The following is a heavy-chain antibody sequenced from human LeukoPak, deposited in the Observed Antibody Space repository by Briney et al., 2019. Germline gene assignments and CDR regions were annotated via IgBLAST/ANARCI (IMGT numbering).Heavy chain of an antibody. J-gene: IGHJ4*02. Sequence: SETLSLTCTVSGGSISSSSYYWGWLRQPPGKGLEWIGSIYYSGSTYYNPSLKSRVTISVDTSKNQFSLKLSSVTAADTAVYYCATGSSRSNYWGQGTLVTVSS. D-gene: IGHD6-13*01. V-gene: IGHV4-39*07. CDR1: GGSISSSSYY. CDR2: IYYSGST. CDR3: ATGSSRSNY.